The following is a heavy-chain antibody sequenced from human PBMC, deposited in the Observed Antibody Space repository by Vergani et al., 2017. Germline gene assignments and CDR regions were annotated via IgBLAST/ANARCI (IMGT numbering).Heavy chain of an antibody. CDR1: GGSISSGDYY. Sequence: QVQLQESGPGLVKPSQTLSLTCTVSGGSISSGDYYWSWIRQPPGKGLEWIGYIYYNGDTYYNPSLKSRVTISVDTSKNQFSLKLSSVTAADTAVYYCVRDQPARNYYYGMDVWGQGTTVTVSS. D-gene: IGHD1-14*01. CDR3: VRDQPARNYYYGMDV. CDR2: IYYNGDT. V-gene: IGHV4-30-4*08. J-gene: IGHJ6*02.